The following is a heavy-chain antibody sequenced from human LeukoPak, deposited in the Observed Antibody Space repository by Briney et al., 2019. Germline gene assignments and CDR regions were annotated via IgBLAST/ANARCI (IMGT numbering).Heavy chain of an antibody. CDR1: GGTFSSYA. V-gene: IGHV1-69*13. Sequence: ASVKVSCKASGGTFSSYAISWVRQAPGQGLEWMGGIIPIFGTANYAQKFQGRVTITADESTSTAYMELSSLRSEDTAVYYCTTGLASWLDPWGQGTLVTVSS. D-gene: IGHD1-1*01. J-gene: IGHJ5*02. CDR2: IIPIFGTA. CDR3: TTGLASWLDP.